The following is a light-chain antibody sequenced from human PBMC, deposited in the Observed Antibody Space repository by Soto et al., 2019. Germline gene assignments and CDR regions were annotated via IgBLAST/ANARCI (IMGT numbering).Light chain of an antibody. CDR1: SRDVGGYNY. Sequence: QSVLTQPASVSGSPGQSITISCTGTSRDVGGYNYVSWYQQHPGKAPKLMIYDVSNRPSGVSNRFSGSKSGNTASLTISGLQAEDEAAYYCSSYTTSSTLYVVFGGGTKLTVL. V-gene: IGLV2-14*01. CDR2: DVS. CDR3: SSYTTSSTLYVV. J-gene: IGLJ2*01.